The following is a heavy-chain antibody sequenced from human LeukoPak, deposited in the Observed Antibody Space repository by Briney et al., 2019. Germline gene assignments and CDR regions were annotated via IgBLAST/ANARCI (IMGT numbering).Heavy chain of an antibody. V-gene: IGHV3-7*02. CDR2: IKEDGSAK. J-gene: IGHJ6*02. D-gene: IGHD3-10*01. Sequence: GVSLRLSCIASGELSGVTLNRYSMSWGRQAPGKVLEWVADIKEDGSAKNYVDSVKGRFTISRHNTKKSLYLQTNSLRAEDTAVYYCAKNGGPHGMDVWGQGTTITVSS. CDR1: GELSGVTLNRYS. CDR3: AKNGGPHGMDV.